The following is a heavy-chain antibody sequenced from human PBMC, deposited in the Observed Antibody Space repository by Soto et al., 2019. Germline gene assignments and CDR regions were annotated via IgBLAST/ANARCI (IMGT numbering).Heavy chain of an antibody. Sequence: SETLSLTCTVSGDSIGSTNYYWGWVRQSPGKGLEWIGSIYYSGSSYHNPSLKSRVTISVDTSKNQFSLRVDSVTAAHTGVYYCARLAAGTHYYFDYWGRGTLVTVSS. CDR3: ARLAAGTHYYFDY. CDR1: GDSIGSTNYY. J-gene: IGHJ4*02. D-gene: IGHD6-13*01. V-gene: IGHV4-39*01. CDR2: IYYSGSS.